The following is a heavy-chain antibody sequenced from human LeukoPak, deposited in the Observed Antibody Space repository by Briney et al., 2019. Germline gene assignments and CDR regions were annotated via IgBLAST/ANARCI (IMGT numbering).Heavy chain of an antibody. CDR2: INPNSGGT. V-gene: IGHV1-2*02. CDR1: GYTFSDYY. D-gene: IGHD1/OR15-1a*01. J-gene: IGHJ5*02. Sequence: ASVKVSCKASGYTFSDYYMHWVRQAPGQGLEWMGWINPNSGGTNYAQKFQGRVTMTRDTSISTAYMELSSLRSHDTAVYYCARDAEQMDPWGQGTLVTVSS. CDR3: ARDAEQMDP.